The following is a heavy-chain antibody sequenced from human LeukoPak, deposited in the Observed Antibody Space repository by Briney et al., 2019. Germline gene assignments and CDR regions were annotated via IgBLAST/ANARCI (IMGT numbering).Heavy chain of an antibody. V-gene: IGHV3-7*01. CDR3: AGGAGFLIDY. J-gene: IGHJ4*02. Sequence: GGSLRLSCAASGFTFSNYWMNWVRQAPGKEPEWVAIIKKDGSEKYYVDSVKGRFTISRDNAKNSLYLQTNSLRADDTAVYFCAGGAGFLIDYWGQGALVTVSS. D-gene: IGHD2/OR15-2a*01. CDR2: IKKDGSEK. CDR1: GFTFSNYW.